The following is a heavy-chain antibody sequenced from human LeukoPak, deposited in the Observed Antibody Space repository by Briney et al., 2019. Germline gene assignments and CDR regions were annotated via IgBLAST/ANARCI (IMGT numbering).Heavy chain of an antibody. J-gene: IGHJ6*02. CDR2: IYYSGST. CDR3: ARDYDLWSGTPYGMDV. V-gene: IGHV4-59*01. D-gene: IGHD3-3*01. CDR1: GGSISSYY. Sequence: SETLSLTCTVSGGSISSYYWSWIRQPPGKGLEWIGYIYYSGSTNYNPSLKSRVTISVDTSKNQFSLKLSSVTAADTAVYYCARDYDLWSGTPYGMDVWGQGTTVTVSS.